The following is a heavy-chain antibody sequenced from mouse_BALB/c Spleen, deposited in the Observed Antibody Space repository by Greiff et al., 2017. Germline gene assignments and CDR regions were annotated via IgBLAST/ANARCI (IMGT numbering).Heavy chain of an antibody. CDR2: ILPGSGST. V-gene: IGHV1-9*01. CDR3: ARSGPFYAMDY. J-gene: IGHJ4*01. CDR1: GYTFSSYC. Sequence: QVQLQQSGAELMKPGASVKISCKATGYTFSSYCIEWVKQRPGHGLEWIGEILPGSGSTNYNEKFKGKATFTADTSSNTAYMQLSSLTSEDSAVYYCARSGPFYAMDYWGQGTSVTVSS. D-gene: IGHD3-1*01.